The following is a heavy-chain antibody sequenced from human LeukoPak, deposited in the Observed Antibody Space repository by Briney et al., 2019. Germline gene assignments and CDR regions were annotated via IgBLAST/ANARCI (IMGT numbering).Heavy chain of an antibody. CDR1: GGTFSSYA. CDR2: MNPDSGNT. Sequence: ASVKVSCKASGGTFSSYAISWVRQATGQGLEWMGRMNPDSGNTGYAQKFQGRVTMTRNTSIRTAYMELSSLTSEDTAVYYCARRGVVVNYYFYGLDVWGQGATVTVSS. CDR3: ARRGVVVNYYFYGLDV. J-gene: IGHJ6*02. V-gene: IGHV1-8*02. D-gene: IGHD2-21*01.